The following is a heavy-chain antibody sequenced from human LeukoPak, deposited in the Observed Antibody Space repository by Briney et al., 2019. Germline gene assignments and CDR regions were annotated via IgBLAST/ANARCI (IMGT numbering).Heavy chain of an antibody. D-gene: IGHD6-13*01. CDR3: AKMAIAAAVEGDSWFDP. V-gene: IGHV1-2*02. Sequence: ASVKVSCKASGYTFTGYYMHWVRQAPGQGLEWMGWINPNSGGTNYAQKFQGRVTMTRDTSISTAYMELNRLRSDDTAVYYCAKMAIAAAVEGDSWFDPWGQGTLVTVSS. CDR1: GYTFTGYY. J-gene: IGHJ5*02. CDR2: INPNSGGT.